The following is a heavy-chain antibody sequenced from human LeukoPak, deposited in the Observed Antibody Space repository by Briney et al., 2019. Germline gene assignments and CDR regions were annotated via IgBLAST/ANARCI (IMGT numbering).Heavy chain of an antibody. Sequence: GASVKVSFKASGYTFTSYDINWVRQATGQGLEWMGWMNPNSGNTGYAQKFQGRVTMTRNTSISTAYMELSSLRSEDTAVYYCARGDGIGGYCSSTSCEFDYWGQGTLVTVSS. CDR1: GYTFTSYD. CDR2: MNPNSGNT. J-gene: IGHJ4*02. D-gene: IGHD2-2*01. CDR3: ARGDGIGGYCSSTSCEFDY. V-gene: IGHV1-8*01.